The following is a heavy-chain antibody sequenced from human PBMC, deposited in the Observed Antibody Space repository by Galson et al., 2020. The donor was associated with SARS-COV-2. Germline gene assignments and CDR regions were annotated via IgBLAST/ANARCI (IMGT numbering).Heavy chain of an antibody. D-gene: IGHD4-17*01. J-gene: IGHJ3*02. CDR3: AREGNDYGDYLVRNDAFDI. V-gene: IGHV4-39*07. Sequence: SETLSLTCTVSGGSISSSSYYWGWIRQPPGKGLEWIGSIYYSGSTYYNPSLKSRVTISVDTSKNQFSLKLSSVTAADTAVYYCAREGNDYGDYLVRNDAFDIWGQGTMVTVSS. CDR2: IYYSGST. CDR1: GGSISSSSYY.